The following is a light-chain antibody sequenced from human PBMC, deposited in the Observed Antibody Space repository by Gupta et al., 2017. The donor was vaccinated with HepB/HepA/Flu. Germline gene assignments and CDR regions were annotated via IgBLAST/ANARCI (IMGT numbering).Light chain of an antibody. J-gene: IGLJ1*01. CDR2: EVS. CDR3: SSYAGNNKYV. V-gene: IGLV2-8*01. Sequence: QSALTQPPSASGSPGQSVTISCTGTSSDVGGYNYVSWYQQHPGKAPKLMIYEVSKRPSGVPDRFSGSKSGNTASRTVSGLQAEDEADYYCSSYAGNNKYVFGTGTKVTVL. CDR1: SSDVGGYNY.